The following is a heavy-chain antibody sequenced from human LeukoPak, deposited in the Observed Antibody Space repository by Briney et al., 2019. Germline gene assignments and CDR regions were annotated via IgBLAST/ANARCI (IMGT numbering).Heavy chain of an antibody. CDR3: ATNTMYSFDY. Sequence: TSETLSLTCTVSGGSISSYYWSWIRQPPGKGLEWIGYIYNSGSTNYNPSLKSRVTISVDTSKNQLSLKLSSVTAADTAVYYCATNTMYSFDYWGQGTLVTVSS. V-gene: IGHV4-59*01. J-gene: IGHJ4*02. D-gene: IGHD2-8*01. CDR2: IYNSGST. CDR1: GGSISSYY.